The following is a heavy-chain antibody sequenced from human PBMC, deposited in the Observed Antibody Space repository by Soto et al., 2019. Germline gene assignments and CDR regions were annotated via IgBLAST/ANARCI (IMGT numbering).Heavy chain of an antibody. V-gene: IGHV1-69*02. D-gene: IGHD3-16*01. J-gene: IGHJ4*02. CDR3: ARSRGSKFSPFDY. CDR2: IIPILGIA. Sequence: QVQLVQSGAEVKKPGSSVKVSCKASGGTFSSYTISWVRQAPGQGLEWMGRIIPILGIANYAQKFQGRVTITADKSTSTAYMELSSLRSEDTAVYYCARSRGSKFSPFDYWGQGTLVTVSS. CDR1: GGTFSSYT.